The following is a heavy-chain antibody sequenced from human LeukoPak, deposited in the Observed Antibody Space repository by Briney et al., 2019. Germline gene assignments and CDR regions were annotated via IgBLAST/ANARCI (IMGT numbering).Heavy chain of an antibody. CDR1: VGSISSGCYY. Sequence: SETLSLTCTVSVGSISSGCYYWSWIRQHPGKGLEWIGYIYYSGSTYYNPSLKSRVTISVDTSKNQFSLKLSSVTAADTAVYYCARGIAAADHFDYWGQGTLVTVSS. CDR3: ARGIAAADHFDY. CDR2: IYYSGST. D-gene: IGHD6-13*01. J-gene: IGHJ4*02. V-gene: IGHV4-31*03.